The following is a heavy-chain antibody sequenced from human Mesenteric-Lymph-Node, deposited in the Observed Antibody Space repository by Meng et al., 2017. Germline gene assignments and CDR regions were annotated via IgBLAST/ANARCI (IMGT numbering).Heavy chain of an antibody. J-gene: IGHJ4*02. Sequence: QVHPGGSGGGLVKAGDSLRLSCAASGFTVCDYSMSWIRQAPGKGLEWISYISSSSTTVSYSDSVKGRFTIFKDSAKNSLYLQMNSLRAEDTSIFYCARVRFDWWMDYWGQGTLVTVSS. CDR1: GFTVCDYS. CDR2: ISSSSTTV. D-gene: IGHD3-9*01. CDR3: ARVRFDWWMDY. V-gene: IGHV3-11*04.